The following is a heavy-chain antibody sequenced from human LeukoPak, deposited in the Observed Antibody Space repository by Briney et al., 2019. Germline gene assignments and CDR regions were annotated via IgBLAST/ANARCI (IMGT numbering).Heavy chain of an antibody. Sequence: ASVKDSCKAYGYTFTRYYMHWVRQAPGQGVEWMGWINPNSGGTNYEQKFKGRVNMTRDTSISTAYKELSRLRSDDTDEYYCARAERPAAFSEKRCSFDPEGQGTLVTVAS. V-gene: IGHV1-2*02. CDR3: ARAERPAAFSEKRCSFDP. D-gene: IGHD2-2*01. CDR1: GYTFTRYY. CDR2: INPNSGGT. J-gene: IGHJ5*02.